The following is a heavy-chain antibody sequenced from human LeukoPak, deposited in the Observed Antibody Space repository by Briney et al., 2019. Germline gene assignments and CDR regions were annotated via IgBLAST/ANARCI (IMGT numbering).Heavy chain of an antibody. J-gene: IGHJ5*02. CDR2: IYYSGST. D-gene: IGHD6-19*01. V-gene: IGHV4-30-4*01. Sequence: SETLSLTCTVSGGSISSGDYYWSWIRQPPGKGLEWIGYIYYSGSTYYNPSLKSRVTISVDTSKNQFSLKLSSVTAADTAVYYCARGSYWPRRSTSTYSSGHNWFDPWGQGTLVTVSS. CDR3: ARGSYWPRRSTSTYSSGHNWFDP. CDR1: GGSISSGDYY.